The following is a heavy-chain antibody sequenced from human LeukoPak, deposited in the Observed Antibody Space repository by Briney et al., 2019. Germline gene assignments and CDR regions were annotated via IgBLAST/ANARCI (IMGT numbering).Heavy chain of an antibody. CDR1: GVTLSTYA. V-gene: IGHV3-7*04. CDR2: IKQDGSKK. J-gene: IGHJ4*02. CDR3: TRVGYIDEGIDY. D-gene: IGHD5-24*01. Sequence: GGSLRLSCAASGVTLSTYAMSWVRQAPGKGLEWVANIKQDGSKKSYVDSVKGRFTISRDNAKNSLYLQMNSLRAEDTAIYYCTRVGYIDEGIDYWGQGTLVTVSS.